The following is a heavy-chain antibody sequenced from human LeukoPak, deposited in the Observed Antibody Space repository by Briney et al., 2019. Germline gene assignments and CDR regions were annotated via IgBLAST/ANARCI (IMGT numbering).Heavy chain of an antibody. Sequence: SETLSLTCTVSGGSISSYYWSWIRQPPGKGLEWIGYIYYSGSTNYNPSLKGRVTISVDTSKNQFSLKLSSVTAADTAVYYCASWKGGSLGYWGQGTLVTVSS. CDR3: ASWKGGSLGY. J-gene: IGHJ4*02. D-gene: IGHD1-1*01. CDR1: GGSISSYY. V-gene: IGHV4-59*01. CDR2: IYYSGST.